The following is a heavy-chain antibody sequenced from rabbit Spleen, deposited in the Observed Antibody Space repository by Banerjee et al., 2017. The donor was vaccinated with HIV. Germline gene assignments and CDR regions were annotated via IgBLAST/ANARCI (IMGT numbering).Heavy chain of an antibody. CDR3: ARGSATITMVITGYYLNL. D-gene: IGHD2-1*01. V-gene: IGHV1S7*01. J-gene: IGHJ4*01. CDR1: GFDFRRYY. Sequence: QVKETGGGLVQPGGSLALSCKASGFDFRRYYLSWVRQAPGKGLEWIGIIDVGEGNTDYASWVNGRFTISSDNAQNTVFLQMTSLTAADTATYFCARGSATITMVITGYYLNLWGPGTLVTVS. CDR2: IDVGEGNT.